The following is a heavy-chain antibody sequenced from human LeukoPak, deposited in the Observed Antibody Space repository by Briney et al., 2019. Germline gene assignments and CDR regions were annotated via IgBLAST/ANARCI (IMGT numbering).Heavy chain of an antibody. CDR2: MNPNSGNT. CDR3: ARGGARSFAP. CDR1: GYTFTSYY. J-gene: IGHJ5*02. Sequence: ASVKVSCKASGYTFTSYYMHWVRQAPGQGLEWMGWMNPNSGNTGYEQKFQGRVTMTRDTSMTTAYMELSSLRSEDTATYYCARGGARSFAPWGQGTLVTVSS. D-gene: IGHD1-26*01. V-gene: IGHV1-8*02.